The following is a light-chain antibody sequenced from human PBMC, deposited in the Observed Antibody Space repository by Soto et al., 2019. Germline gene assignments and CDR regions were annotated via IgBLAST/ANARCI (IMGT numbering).Light chain of an antibody. J-gene: IGKJ2*01. CDR3: QQYGSSSYT. V-gene: IGKV3-20*01. CDR1: QSVSSSY. CDR2: GAS. Sequence: EIVLTQSPGTLSLSPGERATLSCRASQSVSSSYLAWYQQKRGEAPRLLIYGASRKPTGIPDSFSGSGSGTDFTLTISSLKPEDCAVYYCQQYGSSSYTFGQGTKLEIK.